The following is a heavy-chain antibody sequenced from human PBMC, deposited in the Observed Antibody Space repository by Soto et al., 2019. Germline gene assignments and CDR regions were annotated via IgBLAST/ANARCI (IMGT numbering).Heavy chain of an antibody. J-gene: IGHJ4*02. D-gene: IGHD5-18*01. Sequence: SVKVSCKASGGTFISYTICWVRQAPGQGLEWMGRIIPSLGIANYAQKFQGRVTITADKSTSTAYMELSSLRSEDTAVYYCASGTLYSYGLSCDYRGQGTLVTVSS. CDR2: IIPSLGIA. V-gene: IGHV1-69*02. CDR1: GGTFISYT. CDR3: ASGTLYSYGLSCDY.